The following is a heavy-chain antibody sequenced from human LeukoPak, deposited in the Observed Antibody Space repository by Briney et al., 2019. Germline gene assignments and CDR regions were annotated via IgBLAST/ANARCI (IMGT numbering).Heavy chain of an antibody. Sequence: GASVKVSCKASGDTFIPYTFSWVRQAPGQGLEWMGIINPSGGSTSYAQKFQGRVTMTRDTSTSTVYMELSSLRSEDTAVYYCARAGGFDIWGQGTMVTVSS. V-gene: IGHV1-46*01. D-gene: IGHD1-26*01. CDR1: GDTFIPYT. CDR2: INPSGGST. J-gene: IGHJ3*02. CDR3: ARAGGFDI.